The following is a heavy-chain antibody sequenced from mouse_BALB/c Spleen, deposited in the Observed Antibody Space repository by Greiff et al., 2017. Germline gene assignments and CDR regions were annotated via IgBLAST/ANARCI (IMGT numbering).Heavy chain of an antibody. CDR2: ISSGGSYT. V-gene: IGHV5-9-4*01. Sequence: EVQRVESGGGLVKPGGSLKLSCAASGFTFSSYAMSWVRQSPEQGLEWVEEISSGGSYTYYPDTVTGRFTIARDNAKNTLYLEMSRLGSEDTAMYYCARDGNYAYWGQGTLVTVSA. CDR1: GFTFSSYA. J-gene: IGHJ3*01. D-gene: IGHD2-1*01. CDR3: ARDGNYAY.